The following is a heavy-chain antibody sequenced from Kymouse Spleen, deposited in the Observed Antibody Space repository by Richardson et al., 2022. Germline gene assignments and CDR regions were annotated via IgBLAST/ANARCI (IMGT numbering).Heavy chain of an antibody. D-gene: IGHD5-12*01. V-gene: IGHV4-39*01. J-gene: IGHJ4*02. CDR1: GGSISSSSYY. CDR3: ARPRGYSGYEFDY. CDR2: IYYSGST. Sequence: QLQLQESGPGLVKPSETLSLTCTVSGGSISSSSYYWGWIRQPPGKGLEWIGSIYYSGSTYYNPSLKSRVTISVDTSKNQFSLKLSSVTAADTAVYYCARPRGYSGYEFDYWGQGTLVTVSS.